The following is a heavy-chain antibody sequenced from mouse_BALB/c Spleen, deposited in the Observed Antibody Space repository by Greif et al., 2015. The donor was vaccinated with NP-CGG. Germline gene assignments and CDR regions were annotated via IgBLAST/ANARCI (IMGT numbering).Heavy chain of an antibody. V-gene: IGHV5-4*02. Sequence: EVKLVESGGGLVKPGGSLKLSCAASGFTFSDCYMYWVRQTPEKRLEWVATISDGGSYTYYPDSVKGRFTISRDNAKNNLYLQMSSLKSEDTAMYYCASGSSFDYWGQGTTLTVSS. D-gene: IGHD1-1*01. J-gene: IGHJ2*01. CDR3: ASGSSFDY. CDR2: ISDGGSYT. CDR1: GFTFSDCY.